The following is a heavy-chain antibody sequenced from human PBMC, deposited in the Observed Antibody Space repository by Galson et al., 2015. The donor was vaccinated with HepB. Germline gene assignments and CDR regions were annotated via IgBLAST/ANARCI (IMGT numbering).Heavy chain of an antibody. Sequence: SLRLSCAASGFPFTSYAMTWVRQAPGKGLEWVSAISGRGDSTYYADSVKGRFTISRDNAKNTLYLQMNSLRVEDTAVYFCAKETDHDDYLLDCWGQGTLVTVSS. CDR3: AKETDHDDYLLDC. D-gene: IGHD5-12*01. CDR1: GFPFTSYA. J-gene: IGHJ4*02. V-gene: IGHV3-23*01. CDR2: ISGRGDST.